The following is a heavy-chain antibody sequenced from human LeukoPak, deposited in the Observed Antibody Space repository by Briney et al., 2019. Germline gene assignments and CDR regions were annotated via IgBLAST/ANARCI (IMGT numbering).Heavy chain of an antibody. J-gene: IGHJ4*02. CDR3: ARVFTNYEFDY. CDR1: GGTFGSYA. D-gene: IGHD1-7*01. V-gene: IGHV1-69*13. CDR2: IIPIFGTA. Sequence: ASVKVSCKASGGTFGSYAISWVRQASGQGLEWMGGIIPIFGTANYAQKFQGRVTITADESTSTAYMELSSLRSEDTAVYYCARVFTNYEFDYWGQGTLVTVSS.